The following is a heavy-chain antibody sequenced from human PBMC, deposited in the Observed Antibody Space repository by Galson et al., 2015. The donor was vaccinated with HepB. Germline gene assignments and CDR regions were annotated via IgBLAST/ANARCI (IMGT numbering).Heavy chain of an antibody. J-gene: IGHJ4*02. CDR2: ISSSSSYI. CDR1: GFTFSSYS. Sequence: SLRLSCAASGFTFSSYSMNWVRQAPGKGLEWVSSISSSSSYIYYADSVKGRFTISRDNAKNSLYLQMNSLRAEDTAVYYCARDLGLVGVFDYWGQGTLVTVSS. CDR3: ARDLGLVGVFDY. V-gene: IGHV3-21*01. D-gene: IGHD3-16*01.